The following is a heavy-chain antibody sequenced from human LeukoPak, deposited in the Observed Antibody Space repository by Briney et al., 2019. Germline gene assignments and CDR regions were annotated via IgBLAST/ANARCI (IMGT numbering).Heavy chain of an antibody. V-gene: IGHV1-18*01. D-gene: IGHD4-11*01. CDR3: ARDLKSDYKNADGISWFDP. Sequence: SVKVSCKASGYTFPNHGIRWVRQDPGPRREWMGWISVYNGKTKYAHKLHGRFTMPADTSTTTAHMEPRGLSSDDTASYDCARDLKSDYKNADGISWFDPWGQGTLVTVSS. CDR1: GYTFPNHG. J-gene: IGHJ5*02. CDR2: ISVYNGKT.